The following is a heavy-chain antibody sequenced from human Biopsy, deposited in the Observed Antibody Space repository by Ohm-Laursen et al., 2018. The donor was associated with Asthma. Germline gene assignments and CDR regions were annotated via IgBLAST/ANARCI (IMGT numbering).Heavy chain of an antibody. CDR3: ATFPYGDYLPLDY. CDR2: ISGSGGST. Sequence: SLRLSCAASGFTFSSYAMSWVRQAPGKGLEWVPAISGSGGSTYYADSVKGRFTISRDNSKNTLHLQMNSLRAEDTAVYYCATFPYGDYLPLDYWGQGTLVTVSS. V-gene: IGHV3-23*01. CDR1: GFTFSSYA. J-gene: IGHJ4*02. D-gene: IGHD4-17*01.